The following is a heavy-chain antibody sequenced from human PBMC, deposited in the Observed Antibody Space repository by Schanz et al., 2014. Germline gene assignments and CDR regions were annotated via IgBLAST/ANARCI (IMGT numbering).Heavy chain of an antibody. CDR2: ISSSSSYI. D-gene: IGHD6-19*01. J-gene: IGHJ4*02. CDR3: ARDLISSGWYG. V-gene: IGHV3-21*04. Sequence: EVQLVESGGGVVRPGGSLRLSCAASGFGFDDYAMNWVRQAPGKGLEWVSSISSSSSYISYADSVKGRFTISRDNAKNSLYLQMNSLRVEDTAVYYCARDLISSGWYGWGQGTLVTVSS. CDR1: GFGFDDYA.